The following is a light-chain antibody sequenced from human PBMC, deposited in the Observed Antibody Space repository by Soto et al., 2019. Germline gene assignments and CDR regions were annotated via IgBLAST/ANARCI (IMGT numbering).Light chain of an antibody. Sequence: QSALTQPPSASGSPGQSVTISCTGTSSDVGGYNYVSWYQQHPGKAPKLMIYEVSKRPSGVPDRFSGSKSDNTASLPVSGLQAEYEADYYCSSYACSNNRVFGTGTKLTVL. CDR3: SSYACSNNRV. CDR1: SSDVGGYNY. CDR2: EVS. V-gene: IGLV2-8*01. J-gene: IGLJ1*01.